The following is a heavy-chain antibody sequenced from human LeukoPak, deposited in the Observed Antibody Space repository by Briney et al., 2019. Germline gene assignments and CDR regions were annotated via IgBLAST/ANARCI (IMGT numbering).Heavy chain of an antibody. CDR2: IYYSGST. J-gene: IGHJ5*02. CDR1: GGSISTYY. Sequence: SETLSLTCTVSGGSISTYYWSWIRQPPGKGLEWIGYIYYSGSTNYNPSLKSRVTISVDTSKNQFSLKLSSVTAADTAVYYCARVYGGWFDPWGQGTLVTVSS. CDR3: ARVYGGWFDP. D-gene: IGHD4-23*01. V-gene: IGHV4-59*01.